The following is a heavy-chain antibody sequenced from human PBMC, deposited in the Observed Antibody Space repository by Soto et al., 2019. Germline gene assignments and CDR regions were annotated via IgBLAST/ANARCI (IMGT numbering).Heavy chain of an antibody. CDR3: ARGGGSTKVDY. Sequence: QVQLQESGPGLVKPSQTLSLTCTVSGGSITSSGYYWSSIRQHPGEGLEWIGFTSNSGSTSYTPSLKSRVTISVDTSSNQFSLNLKSVTAADTAVYYCARGGGSTKVDYWGHGTLVTVSP. CDR1: GGSITSSGYY. V-gene: IGHV4-31*03. J-gene: IGHJ4*01. CDR2: TSNSGST. D-gene: IGHD2-2*01.